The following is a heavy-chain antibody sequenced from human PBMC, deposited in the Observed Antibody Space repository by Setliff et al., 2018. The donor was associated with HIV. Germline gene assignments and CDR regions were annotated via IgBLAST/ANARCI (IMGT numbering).Heavy chain of an antibody. J-gene: IGHJ4*02. CDR3: TRPQFFYDHNGRDN. D-gene: IGHD2-8*01. V-gene: IGHV3-23*01. Sequence: GGSLRLSCAASEFTLSGYSMSWVRQVPGKGLEWVSAIDPSGSRIFYSDSVKGRFTISRDESRKTAYLQMSSLTSEDTAVYYCTRPQFFYDHNGRDNWGQGTLVTVSS. CDR2: IDPSGSRI. CDR1: EFTLSGYS.